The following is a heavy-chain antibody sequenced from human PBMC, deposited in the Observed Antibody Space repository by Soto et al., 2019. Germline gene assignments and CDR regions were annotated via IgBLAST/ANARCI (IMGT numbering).Heavy chain of an antibody. Sequence: SVKVSCKASGGTFSSYTISWVRQAPGQGLEWMGRIIPILGIANYAQKFQGKVTITADKSTSTAYMELSSLRSDDTAVYYCARVSGYCSGGSCRYGMDVWGQGTTVTVSS. J-gene: IGHJ6*02. D-gene: IGHD2-15*01. CDR3: ARVSGYCSGGSCRYGMDV. CDR1: GGTFSSYT. V-gene: IGHV1-69*02. CDR2: IIPILGIA.